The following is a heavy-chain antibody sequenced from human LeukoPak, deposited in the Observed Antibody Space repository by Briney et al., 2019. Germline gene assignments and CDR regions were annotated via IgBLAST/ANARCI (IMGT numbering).Heavy chain of an antibody. Sequence: PGGSLRLSCAASGFTFSSYGMHWVRQAPGKGLEWVSVIYSGGSTYYADSVKGRFTISRDNSKNTLYLQMNSLRAEDTAVYYCASIKVAVAGSGAWGQGALVTVSS. CDR2: IYSGGST. V-gene: IGHV3-53*01. D-gene: IGHD6-19*01. CDR3: ASIKVAVAGSGA. CDR1: GFTFSSYG. J-gene: IGHJ4*02.